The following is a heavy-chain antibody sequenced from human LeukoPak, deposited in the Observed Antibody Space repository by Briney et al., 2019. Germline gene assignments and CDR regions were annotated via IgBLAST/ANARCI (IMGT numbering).Heavy chain of an antibody. Sequence: NPSETLSLTCTVSGGSISTNTFYWGWIRQPPGKGLEWIASISYSGSTFYNPSLKSRVTISVDTSKNQFSLKLSSVTAADTAVFYCARVGSIYVWGQGTLVIVSP. CDR2: ISYSGST. CDR1: GGSISTNTFY. D-gene: IGHD3-10*01. J-gene: IGHJ4*02. CDR3: ARVGSIYV. V-gene: IGHV4-39*07.